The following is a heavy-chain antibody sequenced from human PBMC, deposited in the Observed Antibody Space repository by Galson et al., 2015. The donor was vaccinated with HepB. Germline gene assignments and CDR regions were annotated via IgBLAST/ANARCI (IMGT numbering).Heavy chain of an antibody. CDR1: GYTFTSYG. V-gene: IGHV1-18*01. CDR2: ISAYNGNT. Sequence: SVKVSCKASGYTFTSYGISWVRQAPGQGLEWMGWISAYNGNTNYAQKLQGRVTMTTDTSTSTAYMELRSLRSDDTAVYYCARDPEERPLYYYDSSGYCGYWGQGTLVTVSS. J-gene: IGHJ4*02. CDR3: ARDPEERPLYYYDSSGYCGY. D-gene: IGHD3-22*01.